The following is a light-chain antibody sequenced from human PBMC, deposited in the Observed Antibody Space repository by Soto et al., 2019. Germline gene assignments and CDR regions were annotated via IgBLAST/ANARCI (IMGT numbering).Light chain of an antibody. CDR1: QSVRSNY. V-gene: IGKV3-20*01. J-gene: IGKJ1*01. CDR2: GAY. CDR3: HPYGGYHGT. Sequence: EIVFTHSRDTLSLSPGERATLSCRASQSVRSNYLAWYQQKTGQAPRLLIYGAYSRATGITDRFSGSGSGTHFTLTISRLEPEDFALYYCHPYGGYHGTFGQGTKVEIK.